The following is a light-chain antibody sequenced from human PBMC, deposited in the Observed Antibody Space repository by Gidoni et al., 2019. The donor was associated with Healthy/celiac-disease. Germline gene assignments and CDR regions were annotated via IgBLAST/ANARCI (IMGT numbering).Light chain of an antibody. CDR2: DVS. CDR1: SSDVGGYNY. V-gene: IGLV2-11*01. J-gene: IGLJ2*01. CDR3: CSYAGSYTFVV. Sequence: QSALTQPRSVSGSPGQSVTISCTGTSSDVGGYNYVSWYHQHPGKAPKLMIYDVSKRPSGVPDRFSGSKSGNTASLTISGLQAEDEADYYCCSYAGSYTFVVFGGGTKLTGL.